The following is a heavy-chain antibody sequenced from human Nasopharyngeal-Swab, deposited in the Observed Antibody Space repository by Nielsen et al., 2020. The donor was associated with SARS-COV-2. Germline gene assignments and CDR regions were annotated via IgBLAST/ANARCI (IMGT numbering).Heavy chain of an antibody. V-gene: IGHV4-39*01. CDR1: GGSISSSSYY. D-gene: IGHD4-17*01. CDR2: IYYSGST. CDR3: SPYTVTTGNFDY. Sequence: SETLSLTYTVSGGSISSSSYYWGWIRQPPGKGLEWIGSIYYSGSTYYNPSLKSRVTISVDTSKNQFSLKLSSVTAADTAVYYCSPYTVTTGNFDYWGQGTLVTVSS. J-gene: IGHJ4*02.